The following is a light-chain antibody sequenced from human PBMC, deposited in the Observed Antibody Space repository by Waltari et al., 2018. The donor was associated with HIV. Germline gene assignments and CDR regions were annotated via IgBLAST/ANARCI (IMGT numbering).Light chain of an antibody. CDR3: AGWDDSVDAPV. CDR1: SSNIGSNA. CDR2: SDN. V-gene: IGLV1-44*01. Sequence: QSVLTQPPSASGTPGQRVTISCSGGSSNIGSNAVSWYQQLPGTAPKLLIYSDNQRPSGVPDRFSGSKSGTSASLAISGLQSEDEADYHCAGWDDSVDAPVFGGGTILTVL. J-gene: IGLJ3*02.